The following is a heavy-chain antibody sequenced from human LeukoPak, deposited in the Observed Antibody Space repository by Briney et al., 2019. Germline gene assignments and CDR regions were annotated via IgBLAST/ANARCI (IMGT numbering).Heavy chain of an antibody. D-gene: IGHD3-10*01. J-gene: IGHJ6*04. Sequence: SVKVSCKASGGTFSSYAISWVRQAPGQGLEWMGGIIPIFGIANYAQKFQGRVTITADKSTSTAYMELSSLRSEDTAVYYCARSGVGECYPCPYYYYDMDVWGNGTTVTVAS. CDR2: IIPIFGIA. V-gene: IGHV1-69*10. CDR3: ARSGVGECYPCPYYYYDMDV. CDR1: GGTFSSYA.